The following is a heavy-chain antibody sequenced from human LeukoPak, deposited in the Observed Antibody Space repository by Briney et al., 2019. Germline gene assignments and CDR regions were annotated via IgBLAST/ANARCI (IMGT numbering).Heavy chain of an antibody. Sequence: GGSLRLSCAVSGFTFSSDWMTWVRQAPGKGLEWVANIKEDGSESYYVNSVKGRFTISRDNTKNSLYLQMNSLRAEDTAVYYCARFPRDPWRFDYWGQGTLVTVSS. D-gene: IGHD5-12*01. V-gene: IGHV3-7*03. CDR2: IKEDGSES. CDR1: GFTFSSDW. CDR3: ARFPRDPWRFDY. J-gene: IGHJ4*02.